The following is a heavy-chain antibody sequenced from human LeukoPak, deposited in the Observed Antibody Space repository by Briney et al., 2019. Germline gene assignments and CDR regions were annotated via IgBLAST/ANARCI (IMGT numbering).Heavy chain of an antibody. V-gene: IGHV3-23*01. CDR2: ISGSGGST. CDR3: AKVRAPGFDY. D-gene: IGHD1-14*01. J-gene: IGHJ4*02. CDR1: GFTYSSDA. Sequence: GGSLRLSCAASGFTYSSDAMSWVRQAPGKGLEWVSAISGSGGSTYYADSVKGRFTISRDNSKNTLYLQMNSLRAEDTAVYYCAKVRAPGFDYWGQGTLVTVSS.